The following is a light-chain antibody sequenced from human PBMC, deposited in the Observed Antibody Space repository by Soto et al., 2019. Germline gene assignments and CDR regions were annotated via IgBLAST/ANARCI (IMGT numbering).Light chain of an antibody. Sequence: DIPLTQSPSFLSASVGDRVTITCRASQGISSYLAWYQQKPGKAPKLLIYAASTLQSGVPSRFSGSGSGTEFTLTISILQPEDFATYYCQQINSYPRTFGQGTKLEIK. J-gene: IGKJ2*01. V-gene: IGKV1-9*01. CDR1: QGISSY. CDR2: AAS. CDR3: QQINSYPRT.